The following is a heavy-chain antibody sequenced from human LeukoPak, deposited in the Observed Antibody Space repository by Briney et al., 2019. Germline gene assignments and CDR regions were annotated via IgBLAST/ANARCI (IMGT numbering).Heavy chain of an antibody. V-gene: IGHV4-34*01. CDR2: INHSGST. CDR3: AGALVVVAAAYFDY. Sequence: SETLSLTCAVYGGSFSGYYWSWIRQPPGEGLEWIGEINHSGSTNYNPFLKSRVTISVDTSKNQFSLKLSSVTAADTAVYYCAGALVVVAAAYFDYWGQGTLVTVSS. CDR1: GGSFSGYY. D-gene: IGHD2-15*01. J-gene: IGHJ4*02.